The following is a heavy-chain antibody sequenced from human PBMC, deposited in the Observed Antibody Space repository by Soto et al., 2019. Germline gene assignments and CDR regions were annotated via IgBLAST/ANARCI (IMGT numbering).Heavy chain of an antibody. CDR1: GYSFTSYW. J-gene: IGHJ6*02. D-gene: IGHD2-2*01. V-gene: IGHV5-51*01. Sequence: VESLKISCKGSGYSFTSYWIGWLRQMPVKGLEWIGIIYPGDSDTRYSPSFQGQVTISADKSISTAYLQWSSLKASGTAMYYCARNDCSSTSCYYYYGMDVWGQGTTVTVSS. CDR3: ARNDCSSTSCYYYYGMDV. CDR2: IYPGDSDT.